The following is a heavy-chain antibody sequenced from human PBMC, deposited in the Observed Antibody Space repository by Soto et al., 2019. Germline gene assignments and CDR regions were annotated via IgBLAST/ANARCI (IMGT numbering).Heavy chain of an antibody. CDR2: IYWDDDK. J-gene: IGHJ5*02. V-gene: IGHV2-5*02. Sequence: QITLKESGPTLVKPTQTLTLTCTFSGFSLSTSGVGVGWIRQPPGKALEWLALIYWDDDKRYSPSLKSRLTITKDTSKNQVVLTMTNMDPVDTATYYCAHRRSTGASVGSGSYYTPSNWFDPWGQGTLVTVSS. CDR3: AHRRSTGASVGSGSYYTPSNWFDP. D-gene: IGHD3-10*01. CDR1: GFSLSTSGVG.